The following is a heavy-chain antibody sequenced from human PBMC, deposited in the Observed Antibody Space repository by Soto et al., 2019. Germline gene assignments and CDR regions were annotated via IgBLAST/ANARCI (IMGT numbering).Heavy chain of an antibody. CDR2: INAGNGNT. CDR3: AGDRGGLVTPEGGYFDL. Sequence: QVQLVQSGAEEKKPGASVQVSCKASGYTFTSYAMHWVRQAPGQRLEWMGWINAGNGNTKYSQKFQGGVTITRDTPASTVYMGLRRLISEVTTGYYCAGDRGGLVTPEGGYFDLWCREALVMVSS. D-gene: IGHD4-4*01. J-gene: IGHJ2*01. V-gene: IGHV1-3*05. CDR1: GYTFTSYA.